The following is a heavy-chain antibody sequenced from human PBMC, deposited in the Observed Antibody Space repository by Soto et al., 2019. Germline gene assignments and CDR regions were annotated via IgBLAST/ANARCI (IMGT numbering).Heavy chain of an antibody. CDR3: ARDLHYYDIYYGMDV. CDR1: GFTFSSYA. Sequence: QVQLVESGGGVVQPGRSLRLSCAASGFTFSSYAMHWVRQAPGKGLGWVAVISYDGSNKYYADSVKGRFTISRDNSKNTLYLQMNSLRAEDTAVYYCARDLHYYDIYYGMDVWGQGTTVTVSS. CDR2: ISYDGSNK. V-gene: IGHV3-30-3*01. D-gene: IGHD3-22*01. J-gene: IGHJ6*02.